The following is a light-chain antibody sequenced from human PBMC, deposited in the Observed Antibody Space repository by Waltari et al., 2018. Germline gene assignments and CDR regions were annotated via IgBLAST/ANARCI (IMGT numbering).Light chain of an antibody. J-gene: IGLJ2*01. V-gene: IGLV2-11*01. CDR1: SSDIGGYNY. CDR2: DVS. Sequence: QAALTHPPPVSGSPGQSATIPCTGTSSDIGGYNYVSWYQQHPGKAPKLMIYDVSKRPSGVSDRFSGSKSGNTASLTISGLQAEDEADYYCSSYAGSNTFVLFGGGTRLTVL. CDR3: SSYAGSNTFVL.